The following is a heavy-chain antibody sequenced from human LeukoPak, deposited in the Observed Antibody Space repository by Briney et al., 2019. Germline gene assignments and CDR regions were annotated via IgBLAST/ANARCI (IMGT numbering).Heavy chain of an antibody. CDR2: IYYSGST. Sequence: SETLSLTRTVSGGSISSYYWSWIRQPPGKGLEWIGYIYYSGSTNYNPSLKSRVTISVDTSKNQFSLKLSSVTAADTAVYYCARWPGRTALYYYYGMDVWGQGTTVTASS. D-gene: IGHD3-10*01. V-gene: IGHV4-59*01. CDR3: ARWPGRTALYYYYGMDV. CDR1: GGSISSYY. J-gene: IGHJ6*02.